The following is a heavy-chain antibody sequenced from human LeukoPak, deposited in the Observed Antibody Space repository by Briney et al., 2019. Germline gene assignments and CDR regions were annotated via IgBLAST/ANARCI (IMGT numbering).Heavy chain of an antibody. V-gene: IGHV1-2*02. CDR3: ARVRSYCTNGVCYWDLDY. J-gene: IGHJ4*02. Sequence: GASVKVSCKASGYTFTDYYMEWVRQAPGHGLEWMGWINPNSGGTNYAQKFQGRVTMTRDTSISTAYMELSRLRSDDTAVYYCARVRSYCTNGVCYWDLDYWGQGTLVTVSS. CDR1: GYTFTDYY. CDR2: INPNSGGT. D-gene: IGHD2-8*01.